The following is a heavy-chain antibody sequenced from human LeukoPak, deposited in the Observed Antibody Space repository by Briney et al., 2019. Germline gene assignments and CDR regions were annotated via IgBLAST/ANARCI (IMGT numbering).Heavy chain of an antibody. D-gene: IGHD3-10*01. Sequence: PGESLKISSKGSGYSFSNYWIGWVRQMPGKGLEWMGIIYRGDSDTRYSPSFQGQVTISADKSISIAYLQWSSLKAADTAMYYCARLEDGSGTSFDYWGQGTLVTVSS. V-gene: IGHV5-51*01. CDR2: IYRGDSDT. CDR1: GYSFSNYW. J-gene: IGHJ4*02. CDR3: ARLEDGSGTSFDY.